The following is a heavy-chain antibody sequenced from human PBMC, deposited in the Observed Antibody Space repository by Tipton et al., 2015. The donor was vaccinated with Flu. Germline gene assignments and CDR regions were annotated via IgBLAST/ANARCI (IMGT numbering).Heavy chain of an antibody. Sequence: LRLSCSVSGDAVRSDYLWGWIRQPPGRGLEWIGNVFRTGSGYLNPSLKSRVAISIDTSRNQFSLKLSSLTAADTAVYFCVRRDYSNYVSQPKNWFDLWGQGILVTVSA. CDR1: GDAVRSDYL. CDR3: VRRDYSNYVSQPKNWFDL. V-gene: IGHV4-38-2*01. CDR2: VFRTGSG. D-gene: IGHD4-11*01. J-gene: IGHJ5*02.